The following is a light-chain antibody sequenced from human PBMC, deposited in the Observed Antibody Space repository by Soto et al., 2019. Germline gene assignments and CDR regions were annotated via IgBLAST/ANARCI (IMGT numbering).Light chain of an antibody. V-gene: IGLV2-14*01. J-gene: IGLJ1*01. CDR1: SSDVGANDF. Sequence: QSVLTQPASVSGSPGQSITISCTGTSSDVGANDFVSWYQQLPGKAPKVMIYEVSNRPSGVSNRFSGSKSGNTASLTISGLQTEDEADYYCNSYKNTGARIFGTGTKVTVL. CDR3: NSYKNTGARI. CDR2: EVS.